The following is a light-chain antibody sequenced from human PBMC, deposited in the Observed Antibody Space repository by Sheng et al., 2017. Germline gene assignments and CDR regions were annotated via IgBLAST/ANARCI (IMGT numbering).Light chain of an antibody. J-gene: IGKJ1*01. CDR1: QSITTF. Sequence: DIQLTQSPSTLSAFVGDRVTITCRASQSITTFLAWYQKKPGKAPNLLIYQASRLESGVPSRFSGSGSGTEFTLTISSLQPDDFATYFCQQYDSYSRTFGQGTKVEIK. CDR2: QAS. CDR3: QQYDSYSRT. V-gene: IGKV1-5*03.